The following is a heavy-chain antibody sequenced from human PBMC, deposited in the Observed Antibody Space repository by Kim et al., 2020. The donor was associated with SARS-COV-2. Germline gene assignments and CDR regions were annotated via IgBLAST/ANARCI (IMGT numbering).Heavy chain of an antibody. J-gene: IGHJ6*02. D-gene: IGHD3-9*01. Sequence: ASVKVSCKASGYTFTSYGISSVRQAPGQGLEWMGWISAYNGNTNYAQKLQGRVTMTTDTSTSTAYMELRSLRSDDTAVYYCARVGSRYFDWLSYYYYYGMDVWGQGTTVTVSS. CDR1: GYTFTSYG. CDR2: ISAYNGNT. V-gene: IGHV1-18*01. CDR3: ARVGSRYFDWLSYYYYYGMDV.